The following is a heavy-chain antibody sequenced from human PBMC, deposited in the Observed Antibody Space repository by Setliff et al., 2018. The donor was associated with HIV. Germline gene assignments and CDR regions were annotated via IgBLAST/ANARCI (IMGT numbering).Heavy chain of an antibody. J-gene: IGHJ4*02. CDR2: INWNGGST. V-gene: IGHV3-20*04. CDR3: VRGTLDF. CDR1: GFSFSIYA. Sequence: GGSLRLSCAASGFSFSIYAMSWVRQAPGKGLEWVCGINWNGGSTGCADSVRGRFTASRDNGKNSLFLQMNSLRAEDTAVYYCVRGTLDFWGQGNLVTVSS.